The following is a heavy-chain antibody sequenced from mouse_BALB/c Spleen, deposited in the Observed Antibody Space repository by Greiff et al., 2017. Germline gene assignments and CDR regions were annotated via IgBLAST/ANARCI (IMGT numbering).Heavy chain of an antibody. CDR2: NNPSNGRT. J-gene: IGHJ2*01. V-gene: IGHV1S81*02. D-gene: IGHD1-1*01. CDR3: ARRFYYGSSFDY. CDR1: GYTFTSYW. Sequence: QVQLQQPGAELVKPGASVKLSCKASGYTFTSYWMHWVKQRPGQGLEWIGENNPSNGRTNYNEKFKSKATLTVDKSSSTAYMQLSSLTSEDSAVYYCARRFYYGSSFDYWGQGTTLTVSS.